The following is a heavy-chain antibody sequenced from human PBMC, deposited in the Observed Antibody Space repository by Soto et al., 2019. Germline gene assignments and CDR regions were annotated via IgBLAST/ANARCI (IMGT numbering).Heavy chain of an antibody. CDR1: GYTFCSYG. J-gene: IGHJ4*02. CDR2: ISAYSGNT. CDR3: ARDFYQSSGYCDY. D-gene: IGHD3-22*01. V-gene: IGHV1-18*01. Sequence: GAPVKVSCKAFGYTFCSYGLSWVRQAPGQGLEWMGWISAYSGNTVYTQRFKGRLTMATDTSTGTAYMELRSLRSDDTAVYYCARDFYQSSGYCDYWGQGTLVTVSS.